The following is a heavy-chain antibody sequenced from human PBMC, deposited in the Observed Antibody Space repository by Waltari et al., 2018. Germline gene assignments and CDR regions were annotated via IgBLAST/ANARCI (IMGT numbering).Heavy chain of an antibody. CDR2: ITGTGAGT. D-gene: IGHD3-10*01. CDR1: GFPFSSRA. Sequence: VQVLESGGGLVQPGGSLRPSCVASGFPFSSRAMSWVRQAPGKGLAWVATITGTGAGTYHADSVKGRFTISRDNSKNTMYLQMTSLTAEDTAEYYCALGSGMDVWGQGTTVTVSS. CDR3: ALGSGMDV. J-gene: IGHJ6*02. V-gene: IGHV3-23*01.